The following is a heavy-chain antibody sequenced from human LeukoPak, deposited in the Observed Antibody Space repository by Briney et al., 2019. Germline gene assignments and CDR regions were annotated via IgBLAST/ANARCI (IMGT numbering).Heavy chain of an antibody. J-gene: IGHJ6*02. CDR2: IHTSGIT. CDR1: GGSISSYF. Sequence: SETLSLTCTVSGGSISSYFWSWIRQPAGKGLEWIGRIHTSGITNYNPSLKSRVTLSVDTSKNQFSLKLSSVTAADTAVYYCARDLGPDCSSTRCYALDVWGQGTTVPVSS. CDR3: ARDLGPDCSSTRCYALDV. V-gene: IGHV4-4*07. D-gene: IGHD2-2*01.